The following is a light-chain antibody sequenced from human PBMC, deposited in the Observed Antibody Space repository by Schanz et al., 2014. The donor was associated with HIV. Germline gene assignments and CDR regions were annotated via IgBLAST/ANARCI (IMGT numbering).Light chain of an antibody. CDR2: ANY. J-gene: IGLJ3*02. V-gene: IGLV1-40*01. Sequence: QSVLTQPPSVSGAPGQRITISCAGSSSNIGAGYDVHWYQRLPGTAPKRLIYANYNRPSGVPDRFSGSKSGTSVSLGISGLRSEDEANYYCASWDDGLNAHLFGGGTKVTVL. CDR3: ASWDDGLNAHL. CDR1: SSNIGAGYD.